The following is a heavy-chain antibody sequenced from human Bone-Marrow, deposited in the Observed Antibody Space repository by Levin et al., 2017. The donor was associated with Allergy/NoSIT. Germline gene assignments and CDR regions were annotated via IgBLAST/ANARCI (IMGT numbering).Heavy chain of an antibody. CDR3: VRGSHRWWDFDS. CDR2: IGTAGNT. CDR1: GFTFSIYD. V-gene: IGHV3-13*01. D-gene: IGHD2-8*02. J-gene: IGHJ4*02. Sequence: GGSLRRAGAASGFTFSIYDFHWVRQPTGKGLEWVSAIGTAGNTFYLDSVKGRCTSSRENAENSLYLHMNSLSAGDTAVYYCVRGSHRWWDFDSWGQGTLVPVSS.